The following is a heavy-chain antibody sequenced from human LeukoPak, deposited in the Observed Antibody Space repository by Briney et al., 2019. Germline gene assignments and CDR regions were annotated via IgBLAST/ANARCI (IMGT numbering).Heavy chain of an antibody. CDR2: IYTSGST. D-gene: IGHD3-22*01. Sequence: PSETLSLTCTVSGGSISSSSYYWSWIRQPAGKGLEWIGRIYTSGSTNYNPSLKSRVTMSVDTSKNQFSLKLSSVTAADTAVYYCARVNYYDSSGYYGECYFDYWGQGTLVTVSS. J-gene: IGHJ4*02. V-gene: IGHV4-61*02. CDR3: ARVNYYDSSGYYGECYFDY. CDR1: GGSISSSSYY.